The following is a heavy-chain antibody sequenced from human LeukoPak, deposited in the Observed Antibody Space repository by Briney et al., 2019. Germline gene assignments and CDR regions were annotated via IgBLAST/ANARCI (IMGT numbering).Heavy chain of an antibody. J-gene: IGHJ4*02. CDR3: ARSPYYDSSGINFDY. CDR1: GGSISNFY. Sequence: SETLSLTCTVSGGSISNFYWSWIRQPPGKGLEWIGYIHNSGSTKYNPSLKSRVTISVVTAKNQFSLKVSSVSAADTAVYYCARSPYYDSSGINFDYWGQGTLVTVSS. CDR2: IHNSGST. V-gene: IGHV4-59*01. D-gene: IGHD3-22*01.